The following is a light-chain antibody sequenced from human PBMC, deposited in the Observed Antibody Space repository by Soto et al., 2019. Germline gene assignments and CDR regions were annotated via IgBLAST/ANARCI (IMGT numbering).Light chain of an antibody. V-gene: IGKV1-5*03. J-gene: IGKJ4*01. Sequence: DIQMTQSPSTLSASVGARVPITCRASQSIDTALAWYQQKPGKAPNLLIYRASNLESGVPSRFSGSGSGTDFTLTISSLEPEDFAVYYCQQRSNWPPTFGGGTKVDIK. CDR2: RAS. CDR3: QQRSNWPPT. CDR1: QSIDTA.